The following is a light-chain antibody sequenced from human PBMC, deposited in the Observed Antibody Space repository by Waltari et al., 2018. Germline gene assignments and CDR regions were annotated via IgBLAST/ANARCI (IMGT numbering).Light chain of an antibody. CDR3: FQHSSGLS. J-gene: IGKJ2*03. V-gene: IGKV3-11*01. Sequence: VILTQSPATLSLSPGERATLSCRASQSVGSSVAWYHQKPGQAPRLLIRSATSRATGSPDRFSGSGSGTEFTLTISSLEPEDVGIYHCFQHSSGLSFGQGT. CDR1: QSVGSS. CDR2: SAT.